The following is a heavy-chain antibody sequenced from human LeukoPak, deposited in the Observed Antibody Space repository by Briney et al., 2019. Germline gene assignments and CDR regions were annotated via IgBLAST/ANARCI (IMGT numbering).Heavy chain of an antibody. J-gene: IGHJ6*03. D-gene: IGHD5/OR15-5a*01. CDR1: VCTFPSYG. CDR2: ISAYNSNT. CDR3: ARGSKNRDYYYYYMDG. Sequence: EASVQVSRQASVCTFPSYGFSRLRQAPAQGLEGMGWISAYNSNTNYAQKVQGRITMSTDTSTSTAYMELRSLRSDETAVYYCARGSKNRDYYYYYMDGWGKGTTVTVSS. V-gene: IGHV1-18*01.